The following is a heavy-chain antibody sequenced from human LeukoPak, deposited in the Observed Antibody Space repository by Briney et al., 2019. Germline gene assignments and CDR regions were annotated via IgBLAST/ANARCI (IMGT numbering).Heavy chain of an antibody. CDR2: IYSGGRT. V-gene: IGHV3-53*01. Sequence: GGSLRLSCAASGFTVSSNYMSWARQAPGKGLEWVSFIYSGGRTYYADSVKGRFTISRDNSKNTLYLQMNSLRAEDTAVYYCASGMTTVERVDYWGQGTLVTVSS. CDR3: ASGMTTVERVDY. D-gene: IGHD4-23*01. CDR1: GFTVSSNY. J-gene: IGHJ4*02.